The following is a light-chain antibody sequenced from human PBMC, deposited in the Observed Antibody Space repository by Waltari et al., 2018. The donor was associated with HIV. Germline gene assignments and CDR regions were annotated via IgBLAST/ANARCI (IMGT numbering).Light chain of an antibody. CDR3: QQSYSTLYT. Sequence: DIQMTQSPYSLSASVGDRVTITSQTSKSISSYLNCYQQKPAKAPKILIYAASSLQRAVPSSCSGSASETVFTLTISSLQPGDFATYCCQQSYSTLYTFGQGTTLAL. J-gene: IGKJ2*01. CDR2: AAS. CDR1: KSISSY. V-gene: IGKV1-39*01.